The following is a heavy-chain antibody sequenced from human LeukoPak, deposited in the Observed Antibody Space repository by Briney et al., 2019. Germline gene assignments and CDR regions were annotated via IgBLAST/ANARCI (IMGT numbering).Heavy chain of an antibody. D-gene: IGHD6-19*01. Sequence: GASVKVSCKASGYTFTGYYMHWVRQAPGQGLEWMGWINPNSGGTNYAQKFQGRVTMTRNTSISTAYMELSSLRSEDTAVYYCARVRQWLVNGYWFDPWGQGTLVTVSS. J-gene: IGHJ5*02. V-gene: IGHV1-2*02. CDR2: INPNSGGT. CDR1: GYTFTGYY. CDR3: ARVRQWLVNGYWFDP.